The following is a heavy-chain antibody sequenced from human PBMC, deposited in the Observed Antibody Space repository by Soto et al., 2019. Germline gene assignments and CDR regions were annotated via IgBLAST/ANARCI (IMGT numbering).Heavy chain of an antibody. V-gene: IGHV1-18*01. Sequence: GASVKVSCKASGYTFTSYGISWVRQAPGQGLEWMGWISAYNGNTNYAQKLQGRVTMTTDTSTSTAYMELRSLRSDDTAVYYCARDGWYYCARGGTSKADRWGQGTLVTVSS. CDR1: GYTFTSYG. CDR3: ARDGWYYCARGGTSKADR. CDR2: ISAYNGNT. J-gene: IGHJ5*02. D-gene: IGHD3-10*01.